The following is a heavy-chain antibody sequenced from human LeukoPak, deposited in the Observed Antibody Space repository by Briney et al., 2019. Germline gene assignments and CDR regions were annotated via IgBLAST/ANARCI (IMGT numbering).Heavy chain of an antibody. J-gene: IGHJ4*02. D-gene: IGHD6-13*01. V-gene: IGHV4-34*01. CDR3: ARGIPRQYSSSRYNY. Sequence: SETLSLTCAVYGGSFSVYYWSWIRQPPGKGLEWIGEINHSGSTNYNPSLKSRVTISVDTSKNQFSLKLSSATAADTAVYYCARGIPRQYSSSRYNYWGQGTLVTVSS. CDR1: GGSFSVYY. CDR2: INHSGST.